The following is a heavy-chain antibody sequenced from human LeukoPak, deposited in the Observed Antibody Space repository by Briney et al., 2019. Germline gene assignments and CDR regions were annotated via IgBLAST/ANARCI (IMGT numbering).Heavy chain of an antibody. CDR1: GFTFSSYA. V-gene: IGHV3-30-3*01. CDR3: ARDTTPPRFGVVRSDAFDI. D-gene: IGHD3-3*01. Sequence: GRSLRLSCAASGFTFSSYAMHWVRQAPGKGLEWVAVISYDGSNKYYADSVTGRFTISRDNSKNTLYLQMNSLRAEDTAVYYCARDTTPPRFGVVRSDAFDIWGQGTMVTVSS. CDR2: ISYDGSNK. J-gene: IGHJ3*02.